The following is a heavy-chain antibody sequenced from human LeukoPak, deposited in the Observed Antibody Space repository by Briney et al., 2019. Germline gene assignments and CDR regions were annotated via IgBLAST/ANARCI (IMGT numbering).Heavy chain of an antibody. Sequence: SVKVSCKASGGTLSSYAISWVRQAPGQGLEWMGGIIPIFGTANYAQKFQGRVTITTDESTSTAYMELSSLRSEDTAVYYCARGGPGYCSSTSCYHWFDPWGQGTLVTVSS. CDR3: ARGGPGYCSSTSCYHWFDP. J-gene: IGHJ5*02. V-gene: IGHV1-69*05. CDR2: IIPIFGTA. CDR1: GGTLSSYA. D-gene: IGHD2-2*03.